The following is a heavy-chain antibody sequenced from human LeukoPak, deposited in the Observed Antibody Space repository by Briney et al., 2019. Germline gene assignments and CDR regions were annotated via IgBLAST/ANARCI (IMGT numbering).Heavy chain of an antibody. V-gene: IGHV4-30-2*01. D-gene: IGHD3-9*01. CDR2: INHSGST. Sequence: PSQTLSLTCTVSGGSISSGGYYWSWIRQPPGKGLEWIGEINHSGSTNYNPSLKSRVTISVDTSKNQFSLKLSSVTAADTAVYYCARVRGLRYFDWLLKYNWFDPWGQGTLVTVSS. CDR1: GGSISSGGYY. CDR3: ARVRGLRYFDWLLKYNWFDP. J-gene: IGHJ5*02.